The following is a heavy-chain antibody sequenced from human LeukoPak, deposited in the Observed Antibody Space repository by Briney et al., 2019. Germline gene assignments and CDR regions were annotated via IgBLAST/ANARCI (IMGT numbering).Heavy chain of an antibody. Sequence: SETLSLTCAVYGGSFSGYYWSWIRQPPGKGLEWIGEINHSGSTNYNPSLKSRVTISVDTSKNQFSLKLSSVTSADTAVYYCARAGRMAEPGTFDIWGQGTMVTVSS. CDR1: GGSFSGYY. CDR2: INHSGST. V-gene: IGHV4-34*01. D-gene: IGHD6-19*01. CDR3: ARAGRMAEPGTFDI. J-gene: IGHJ3*02.